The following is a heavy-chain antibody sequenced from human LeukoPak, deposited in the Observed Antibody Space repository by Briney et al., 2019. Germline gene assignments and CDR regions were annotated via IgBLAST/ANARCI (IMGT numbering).Heavy chain of an antibody. CDR3: VRTSGSLD. CDR1: GFTFSNYA. V-gene: IGHV3-64*01. Sequence: PGGSLRLSCVASGFTFSNYAMHWVRQAPGKGLEYVSAINTNGGSTYYANSVKGRFTISRDNSKNTVYLQMGSLRAEDMAVYYCVRTSGSLDWVQGTLVTVSS. J-gene: IGHJ4*02. CDR2: INTNGGST. D-gene: IGHD1-26*01.